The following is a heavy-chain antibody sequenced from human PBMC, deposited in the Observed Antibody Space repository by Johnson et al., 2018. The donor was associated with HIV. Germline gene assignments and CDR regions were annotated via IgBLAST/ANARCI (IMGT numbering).Heavy chain of an antibody. D-gene: IGHD4-11*01. CDR2: INWNGGST. Sequence: VQLVESGGGVVRPGRSLRLSCAASGFTFSNYPMHWVRQAPGKGLEWVSGINWNGGSTGYADSVKGLFTISRDNAKNTLYLQMNSLRAEDTAVYYCARIDYSNYEEAFDIWGQGTMGTVSS. V-gene: IGHV3-20*04. CDR1: GFTFSNYP. J-gene: IGHJ3*02. CDR3: ARIDYSNYEEAFDI.